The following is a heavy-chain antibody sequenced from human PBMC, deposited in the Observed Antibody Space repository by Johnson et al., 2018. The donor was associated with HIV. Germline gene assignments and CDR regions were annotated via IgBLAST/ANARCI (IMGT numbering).Heavy chain of an antibody. V-gene: IGHV3-73*01. CDR2: IRSNANSYAT. D-gene: IGHD3-16*02. CDR3: ARDLVSLEDAFDI. Sequence: VQLVESGGGLVQPGGSLRLSCAASGFTFSSYAMHWVRQASGKGLEWVGRIRSNANSYATAYADSVKGRFTVSRDNSKNTVYLQMNSLRAEDTAVYYCARDLVSLEDAFDIWGQGTMVTVSS. J-gene: IGHJ3*02. CDR1: GFTFSSYA.